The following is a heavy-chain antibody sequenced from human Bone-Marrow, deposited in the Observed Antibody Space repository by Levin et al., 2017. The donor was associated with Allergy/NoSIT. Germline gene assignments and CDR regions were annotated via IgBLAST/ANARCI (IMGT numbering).Heavy chain of an antibody. J-gene: IGHJ5*02. CDR1: GFTFRSYA. V-gene: IGHV3-30*18. D-gene: IGHD2-15*01. CDR2: ISYDGSNK. CDR3: AKSLLSNWFDP. Sequence: GGSLRLSCAASGFTFRSYAMHWVRQAPGKGLEWLSAISYDGSNKNYADSVKGRLTISRDNSKNTLYLQINSLRLEDTAVYYCAKSLLSNWFDPWGQGTLVTVSS.